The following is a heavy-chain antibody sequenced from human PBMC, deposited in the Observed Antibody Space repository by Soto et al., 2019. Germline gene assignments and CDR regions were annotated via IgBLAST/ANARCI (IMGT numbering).Heavy chain of an antibody. D-gene: IGHD3-10*01. CDR1: GGSFSGYY. J-gene: IGHJ6*02. CDR2: INHSGST. Sequence: PSETLSLTCAVYGGSFSGYYWSWIRQPPGKGLEWIGEINHSGSTNYNPSLKSRVTISVDTSKNQFSLKLSSVTAADTAVYYCARAPYMVRGVIIISYYGMDVWGQGTTVTVSS. V-gene: IGHV4-34*01. CDR3: ARAPYMVRGVIIISYYGMDV.